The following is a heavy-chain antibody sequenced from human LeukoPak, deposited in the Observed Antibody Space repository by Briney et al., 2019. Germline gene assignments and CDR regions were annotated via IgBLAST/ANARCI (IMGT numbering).Heavy chain of an antibody. CDR2: IYASGDST. CDR1: GFPFSSYP. Sequence: GGSLRHSCAGSGFPFSSYPISWVRQPPGKGLEWVSAIYASGDSTYSADSVKGRFTISRDNSRNTLFLEMSSLRAEDTAVYYCAKEQPYSSSVGPDGYWGQGTLVTVSS. J-gene: IGHJ4*02. V-gene: IGHV3-23*01. D-gene: IGHD6-13*01. CDR3: AKEQPYSSSVGPDGY.